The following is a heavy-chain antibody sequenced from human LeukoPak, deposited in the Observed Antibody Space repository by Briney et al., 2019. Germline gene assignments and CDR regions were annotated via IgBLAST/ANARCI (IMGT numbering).Heavy chain of an antibody. Sequence: ASVKVSCKASGYTFTSYGISWVRQAPGQGLEWMGWISAYNGNTNYAQKLQGRVTMTTDTSTSTAYLELRSLRSDDTAVYYCAATVTPLWGFDPWGQGTLVTVSS. D-gene: IGHD4-17*01. V-gene: IGHV1-18*01. CDR2: ISAYNGNT. CDR1: GYTFTSYG. J-gene: IGHJ5*02. CDR3: AATVTPLWGFDP.